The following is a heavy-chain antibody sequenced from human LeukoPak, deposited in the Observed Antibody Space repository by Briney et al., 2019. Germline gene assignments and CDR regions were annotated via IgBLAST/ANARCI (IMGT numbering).Heavy chain of an antibody. J-gene: IGHJ6*04. CDR1: GYTFTSYG. V-gene: IGHV1-18*04. Sequence: GASVKVSCKASGYTFTSYGISWVRQAPGQGLEWMGWISAYNGNTNYAQKLQGRVTMTTDTSTSTAYMELRSLRSDDTAVYYCARSAGDILTGYYYGMDVWGKGTTVTVSS. CDR2: ISAYNGNT. CDR3: ARSAGDILTGYYYGMDV. D-gene: IGHD3-9*01.